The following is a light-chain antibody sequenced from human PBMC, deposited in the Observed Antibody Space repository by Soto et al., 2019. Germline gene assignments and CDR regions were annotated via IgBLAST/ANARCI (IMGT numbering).Light chain of an antibody. J-gene: IGKJ1*01. V-gene: IGKV3-15*01. CDR1: QSVSTD. CDR3: QQYDTWPRT. CDR2: DAS. Sequence: EIVMTQSPATLSVSPGERATLSCRASQSVSTDLAWYQQKPGQAPRLLIYDASTRATGIPARFTASGSGTEFTLSISSLQSDDFGVYYCQQYDTWPRTFGQGTKVDIK.